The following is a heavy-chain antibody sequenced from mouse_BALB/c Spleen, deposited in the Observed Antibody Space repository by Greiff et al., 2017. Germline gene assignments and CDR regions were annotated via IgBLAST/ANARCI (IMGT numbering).Heavy chain of an antibody. CDR1: GFSLTSYG. V-gene: IGHV2-2*02. CDR2: IWSGGST. CDR3: ARVFENAMDY. J-gene: IGHJ4*01. Sequence: QVQLQQSGPGLVQPSQSLSITCTVSGFSLTSYGVHWVRQSPGKGLEWLGVIWSGGSTDYNAAFISRLSISKDNSKSQVFFKMNSLQANDTAIYYCARVFENAMDYWGQGTSVTVSS.